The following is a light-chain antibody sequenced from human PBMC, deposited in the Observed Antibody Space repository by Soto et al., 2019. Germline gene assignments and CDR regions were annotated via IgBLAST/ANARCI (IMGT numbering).Light chain of an antibody. J-gene: IGKJ1*01. Sequence: ATQITQSPSSLSSSLLYRVTITCLASRYIGSDLIWYQQEPGQAPTLLIYAASNLQSGVPSRFRGSRSGTEFTLTVSSLQSEDFATYYCLQDHDDSWTFGQGTKVDIK. CDR3: LQDHDDSWT. V-gene: IGKV1-6*01. CDR2: AAS. CDR1: RYIGSD.